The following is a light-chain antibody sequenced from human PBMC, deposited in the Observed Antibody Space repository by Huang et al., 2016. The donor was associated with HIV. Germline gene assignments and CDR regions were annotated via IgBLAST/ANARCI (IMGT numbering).Light chain of an antibody. CDR1: QRVNTN. J-gene: IGKJ2*01. Sequence: VMMSQSPATLAASPGERVTLSCGASQRVNTNLAWYQQKPGQPPRLLIYAASTRATGVPARVAGIGSGTEFTLTIDSLQSDDFAVYYCQQYNKWPPEYTFGQGTRLEIK. V-gene: IGKV3-15*01. CDR2: AAS. CDR3: QQYNKWPPEYT.